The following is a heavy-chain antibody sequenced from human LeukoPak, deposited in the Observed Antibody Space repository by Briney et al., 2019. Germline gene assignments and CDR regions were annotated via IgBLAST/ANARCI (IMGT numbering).Heavy chain of an antibody. Sequence: PGGSLRLSCAASGFTFSSYWMHWVRQAPGKGLVWVSRITSDGSSTSYADSVKGRFTISRDNAKNTLYLQMNSLRAEDTAVYYCARAASGGDMDVWGKGTTVTVSS. V-gene: IGHV3-74*01. CDR1: GFTFSSYW. CDR2: ITSDGSST. CDR3: ARAASGGDMDV. D-gene: IGHD3-10*01. J-gene: IGHJ6*03.